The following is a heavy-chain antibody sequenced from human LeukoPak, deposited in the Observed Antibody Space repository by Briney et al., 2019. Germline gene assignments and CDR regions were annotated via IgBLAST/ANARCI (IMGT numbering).Heavy chain of an antibody. CDR1: GGSISSYY. CDR2: IYYSGST. V-gene: IGHV4-59*08. CDR3: ASSTVPTGYFDY. Sequence: SETLSLTCTVSGGSISSYYWSWIRQAPGKGLEWIGYIYYSGSTNYNPSLKSRVTISVDTSKNQFSLKLSSVTAADTAVYYCASSTVPTGYFDYWGQGTLVTVSS. D-gene: IGHD4-17*01. J-gene: IGHJ4*02.